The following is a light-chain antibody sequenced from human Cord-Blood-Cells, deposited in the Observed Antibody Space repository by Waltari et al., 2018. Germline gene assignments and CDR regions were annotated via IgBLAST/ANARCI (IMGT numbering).Light chain of an antibody. CDR1: SSDVGSYNL. CDR3: CSYAGSSTLWV. CDR2: EGS. Sequence: QSALTQPASVSGSPGQSITIPCTGTSSDVGSYNLVSWYHQHPGKAPKLMLYEGSKRPSGVSNRFSGSKSGNTASLTISGLQAEDEADYYCCSYAGSSTLWVFGGGTKLTVL. V-gene: IGLV2-23*01. J-gene: IGLJ3*02.